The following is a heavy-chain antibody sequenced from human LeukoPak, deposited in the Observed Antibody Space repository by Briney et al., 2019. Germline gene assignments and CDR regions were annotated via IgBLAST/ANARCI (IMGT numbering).Heavy chain of an antibody. J-gene: IGHJ4*02. D-gene: IGHD3-22*01. V-gene: IGHV4-39*07. CDR3: ARDQYYDVSTYYEIDY. CDR1: GGSINSINYY. Sequence: PSETLSLTCTVSGGSINSINYYWGWIRQPPGKGLEWIGHMYYSGPIYYNPPLKSRVIISIDTSKNQFSLKLSSVTAADTAVYYCARDQYYDVSTYYEIDYWGQGTLVTVSS. CDR2: MYYSGPI.